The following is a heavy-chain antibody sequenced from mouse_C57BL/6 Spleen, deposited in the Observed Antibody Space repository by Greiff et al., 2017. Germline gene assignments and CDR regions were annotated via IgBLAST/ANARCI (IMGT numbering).Heavy chain of an antibody. CDR2: INPSSGYT. CDR1: GYTFTSYW. CDR3: ARFYDGYPWFAY. Sequence: VQGVESGAELAKPGASVKLSCKASGYTFTSYWMHWVKQRPGQGLEWIGYINPSSGYTKYNQKFKDKATLTADKSSSTAYMQLSSLTYEDSAVYYCARFYDGYPWFAYWGQGTLVTVSA. J-gene: IGHJ3*01. V-gene: IGHV1-7*01. D-gene: IGHD2-3*01.